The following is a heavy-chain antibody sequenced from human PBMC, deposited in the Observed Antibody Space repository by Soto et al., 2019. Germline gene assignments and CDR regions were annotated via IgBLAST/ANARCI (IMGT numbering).Heavy chain of an antibody. Sequence: QGHLVQSGAEMKKPGASVKVSCEASGYTFTAYYIHWVRQAPGQGLEWMGWINPNGGGTKYAQKFQGRVTMTRDTSINTAYMELTRLTSDDTAVYFCARAVHTLIQGVRFRVDQWGQGTLVTVSS. J-gene: IGHJ4*02. CDR3: ARAVHTLIQGVRFRVDQ. V-gene: IGHV1-2*02. CDR1: GYTFTAYY. D-gene: IGHD3-10*01. CDR2: INPNGGGT.